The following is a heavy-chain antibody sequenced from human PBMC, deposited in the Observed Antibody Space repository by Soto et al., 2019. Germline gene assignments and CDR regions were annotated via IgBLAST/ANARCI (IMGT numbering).Heavy chain of an antibody. CDR2: ISAYNGNT. CDR3: ARVHPPLYGSGSSWFDP. V-gene: IGHV1-18*01. Sequence: ASVKVSCKSCGYTFTSYGISWVRQAPGQGLEWMGWISAYNGNTNYAQKLQGRVTMTTDTSTSTAYMELRSLRSDDTAVYYCARVHPPLYGSGSSWFDPWGQGTLVTVSS. CDR1: GYTFTSYG. J-gene: IGHJ5*02. D-gene: IGHD3-10*01.